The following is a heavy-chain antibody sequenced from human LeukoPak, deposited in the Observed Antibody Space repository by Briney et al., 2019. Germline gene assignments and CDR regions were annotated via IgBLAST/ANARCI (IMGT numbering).Heavy chain of an antibody. CDR1: GYTFSGHY. Sequence: ASVKVSCKASGYTFSGHYMHWVRQAPGQGLEWVGYINENTGGTRYAQNFLGRVTMTRDTSISTAYMELSSLTSGDTAVYYCARGAFCGSGCYYYFDYWGQGTLSPSPQ. D-gene: IGHD2-21*02. V-gene: IGHV1-2*02. CDR2: INENTGGT. J-gene: IGHJ4*02. CDR3: ARGAFCGSGCYYYFDY.